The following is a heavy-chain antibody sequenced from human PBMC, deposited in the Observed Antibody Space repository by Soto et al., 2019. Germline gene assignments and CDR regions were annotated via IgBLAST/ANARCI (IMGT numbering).Heavy chain of an antibody. D-gene: IGHD2-15*01. J-gene: IGHJ5*02. CDR2: IIPIFGTA. CDR1: GGTFSSYA. Sequence: EASVKVSCKASGGTFSSYAISWVRQAPGQGLEWMGGIIPIFGTANYAQKFQGRVTITADKSTSTAYMELSSLRSEDTAVYYCASMVVDAKGNWFDPWGQGTLVTVSS. V-gene: IGHV1-69*06. CDR3: ASMVVDAKGNWFDP.